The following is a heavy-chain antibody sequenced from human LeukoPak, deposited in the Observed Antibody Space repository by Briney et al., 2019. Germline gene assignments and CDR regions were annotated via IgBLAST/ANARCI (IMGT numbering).Heavy chain of an antibody. Sequence: ASVNVSCKASGYTFTGYYMHWVRQAPGQGLEWMGGIIPIFGTANYAQKFQGRVTITADESTSTAYMELSSLRSEDTAVYYCARQPITMVVPFDPWGQGTLVTVSS. CDR2: IIPIFGTA. J-gene: IGHJ5*02. D-gene: IGHD3-22*01. CDR3: ARQPITMVVPFDP. CDR1: GYTFTGYY. V-gene: IGHV1-69*13.